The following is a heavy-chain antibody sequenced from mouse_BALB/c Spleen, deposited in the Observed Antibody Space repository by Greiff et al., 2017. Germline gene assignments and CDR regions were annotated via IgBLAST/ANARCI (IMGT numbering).Heavy chain of an antibody. CDR1: GYSITSGYY. D-gene: IGHD1-1*01. CDR2: ISYDGSN. Sequence: EVQLQQSGPGLVKPSQSLSLTCSVTGYSITSGYYWNWIRQFPGNKLEWMGYISYDGSNNYNPSLKNRISITRDTSKNQFFLKLNSVTTEDTATYYCARDGYYGSSPYYYAMDYWGQGTSVTVSS. V-gene: IGHV3-6*02. CDR3: ARDGYYGSSPYYYAMDY. J-gene: IGHJ4*01.